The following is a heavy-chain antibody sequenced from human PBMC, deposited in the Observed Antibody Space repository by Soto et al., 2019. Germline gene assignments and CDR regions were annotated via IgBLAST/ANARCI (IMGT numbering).Heavy chain of an antibody. D-gene: IGHD1-1*01. Sequence: SGPTLVNPTQTLTLTCTLSGFSLSATGVGVGWIRQPPGKALEWLVLIYWDDDKRYSPSLKSRLTITYDTSKNQVVLTMTNMDPVDTVTYYYAHRDWNDARYYFDSWGPGILVTVSS. J-gene: IGHJ4*02. CDR2: IYWDDDK. V-gene: IGHV2-5*02. CDR3: AHRDWNDARYYFDS. CDR1: GFSLSATGVG.